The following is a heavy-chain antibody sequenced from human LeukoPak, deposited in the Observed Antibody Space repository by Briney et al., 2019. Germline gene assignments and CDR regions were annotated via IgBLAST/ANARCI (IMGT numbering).Heavy chain of an antibody. CDR1: GDSFSSNSAA. CDR2: TSYRSKLYN. CDR3: ASTYGGHFQH. Sequence: SQTLSLICAISGDSFSSNSAAWIWIRQSPSRGLDLLGRTSYRSKLYNEYAISVKSRIHINPDTHKNQYSLQLNSVTPEDTAAYYCASTYGGHFQHWDQGTLVTVSS. V-gene: IGHV6-1*01. J-gene: IGHJ1*01. D-gene: IGHD4-23*01.